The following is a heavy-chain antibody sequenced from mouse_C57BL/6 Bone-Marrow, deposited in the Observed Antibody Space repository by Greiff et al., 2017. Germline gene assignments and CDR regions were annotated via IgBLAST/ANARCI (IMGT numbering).Heavy chain of an antibody. D-gene: IGHD2-1*01. CDR3: ARNYYGNYGTLNDV. V-gene: IGHV5-17*01. CDR1: GFTFSDYG. Sequence: EVKLMESGGGLVKPGGSLKLSCAASGFTFSDYGMHWVRQAPEKGLEWVAYISSGSSTIYYADTVKGRFTISRDNAKNTLFLQMTSLRSEDTAMXYCARNYYGNYGTLNDVWGTGTTVTVSS. CDR2: ISSGSSTI. J-gene: IGHJ1*03.